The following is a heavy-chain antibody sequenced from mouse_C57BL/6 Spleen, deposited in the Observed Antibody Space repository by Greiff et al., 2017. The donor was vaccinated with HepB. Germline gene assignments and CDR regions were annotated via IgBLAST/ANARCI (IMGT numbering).Heavy chain of an antibody. D-gene: IGHD2-4*01. CDR2: IYPGSGST. CDR1: GYTFTSYW. CDR3: ARLYYDYSWFAY. V-gene: IGHV1-55*01. Sequence: QVQLKQPGAELVKPGASVKMSCKASGYTFTSYWITWVKQRPGQGLEWIGDIYPGSGSTNYNEKFKSKATLTVDTSSSTAYMQLSSLTSEDSAVYYCARLYYDYSWFAYWGQGTLVTVSA. J-gene: IGHJ3*01.